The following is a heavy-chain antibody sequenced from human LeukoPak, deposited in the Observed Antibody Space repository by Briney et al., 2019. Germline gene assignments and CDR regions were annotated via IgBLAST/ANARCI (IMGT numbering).Heavy chain of an antibody. CDR1: GFTFDDYG. V-gene: IGHV3-20*04. J-gene: IGHJ3*02. D-gene: IGHD4-23*01. CDR2: INWNGGST. Sequence: GGSLRLSCAASGFTFDDYGMGWVRQAPGKGLEWVFGINWNGGSTGYADSVKGRFTISRDNAKNSLYLQMNSLRAEDTALYYCARGDYSGNSDHDAFDIWGQGTMVTVSS. CDR3: ARGDYSGNSDHDAFDI.